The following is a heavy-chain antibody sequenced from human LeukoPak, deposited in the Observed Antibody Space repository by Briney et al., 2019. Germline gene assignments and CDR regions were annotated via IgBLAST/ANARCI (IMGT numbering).Heavy chain of an antibody. CDR1: GFTFTSTS. CDR2: ISYDGSNK. CDR3: ARDLSRYFDWSPDY. D-gene: IGHD3-9*01. Sequence: GGSLRLSCAASGFTFTSTSMNWVRQAPGKGLEWVAVISYDGSNKYYADSVKGRFTISRDNSKNTLYLQMNSLRAEDTAVYYCARDLSRYFDWSPDYWGQGTLVTVSS. J-gene: IGHJ4*02. V-gene: IGHV3-30*03.